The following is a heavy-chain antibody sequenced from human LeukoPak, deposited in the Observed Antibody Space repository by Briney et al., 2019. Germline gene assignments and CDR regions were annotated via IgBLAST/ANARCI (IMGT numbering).Heavy chain of an antibody. J-gene: IGHJ3*02. V-gene: IGHV3-30*02. Sequence: GGSLRLSCATSGFTFSTYGMHWVRQAPGKGLDWVAFIQIDGTTKNYADSVRGRFTISRDNSRNTLYLQMNSLRVEDTAVYYCAGHYDILTGARGGKAAFDIWGQGTMVTVSS. CDR1: GFTFSTYG. CDR2: IQIDGTTK. D-gene: IGHD3-9*01. CDR3: AGHYDILTGARGGKAAFDI.